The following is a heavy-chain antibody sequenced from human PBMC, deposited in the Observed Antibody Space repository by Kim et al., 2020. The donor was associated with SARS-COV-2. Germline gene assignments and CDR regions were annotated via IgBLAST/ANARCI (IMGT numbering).Heavy chain of an antibody. Sequence: GGSLRLSCAASGFTFSSYSMNWVRQAPGKGLEWVSYISSSSSTIYYADSVKGRFTISRDNAKNSLYLQMNSLRDEDTAVYYCARAAIYYGSGSRGAFDIWGQGTMVTVSS. D-gene: IGHD3-10*01. V-gene: IGHV3-48*02. CDR1: GFTFSSYS. J-gene: IGHJ3*02. CDR2: ISSSSSTI. CDR3: ARAAIYYGSGSRGAFDI.